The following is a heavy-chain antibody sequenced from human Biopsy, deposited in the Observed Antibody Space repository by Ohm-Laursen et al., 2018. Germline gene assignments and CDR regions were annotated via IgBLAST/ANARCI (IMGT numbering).Heavy chain of an antibody. J-gene: IGHJ6*02. D-gene: IGHD5-24*01. V-gene: IGHV3-7*03. CDR3: ARDVEGFYSYAMDV. Sequence: SLRPSCAASGFASGRYWMNWVRQAPGKGLEWLANIREDGIEKFYVGSVKGRFTISRDNAKSSVFLQMNSLRAEDTAVYYCARDVEGFYSYAMDVWGQGTTVTVSS. CDR2: IREDGIEK. CDR1: GFASGRYW.